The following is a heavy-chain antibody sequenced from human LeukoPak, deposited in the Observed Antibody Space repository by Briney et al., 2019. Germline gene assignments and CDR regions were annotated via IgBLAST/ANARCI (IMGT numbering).Heavy chain of an antibody. V-gene: IGHV3-21*01. CDR2: ISSSSSYI. CDR3: ARETMAAGTPAFDI. J-gene: IGHJ3*02. Sequence: GRSLRLSCTASGFTFGDYAMTWVRQAPGKGLEWVSSISSSSSYIYYADSVKGRFTISRDNAKNSLYLQMNSLRAEDTAVYYCARETMAAGTPAFDIWGQGTMVTVSS. CDR1: GFTFGDYA. D-gene: IGHD6-13*01.